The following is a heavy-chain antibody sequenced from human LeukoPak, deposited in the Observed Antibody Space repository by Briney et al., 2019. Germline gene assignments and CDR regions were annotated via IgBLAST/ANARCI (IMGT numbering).Heavy chain of an antibody. CDR3: ARDSGIWYFDL. CDR1: GFTFSSYS. J-gene: IGHJ2*01. D-gene: IGHD1-14*01. Sequence: PGGSLRLSCAASGFTFSSYSMNWVRQAPGKGLEWASYISSSSSTIYYADSVKGRFTISRDNAKNSLYLQMNSLRAEDTAVYYCARDSGIWYFDLWGRGTLVTVSS. V-gene: IGHV3-48*01. CDR2: ISSSSSTI.